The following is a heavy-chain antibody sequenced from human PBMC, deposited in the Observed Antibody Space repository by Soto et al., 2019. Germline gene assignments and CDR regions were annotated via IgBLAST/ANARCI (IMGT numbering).Heavy chain of an antibody. CDR1: GFTVSSNY. J-gene: IGHJ4*02. CDR2: IYSGGST. V-gene: IGHV3-53*01. CDR3: ATTPGIAVAGTEY. Sequence: EVQLVESGGGLIQPGGSLRLSCAASGFTVSSNYMSWVRQAPGKGLEWVSVIYSGGSTYYADSVKGRFTISRDNSKNTLYLQMNSLRAEDTAVYYCATTPGIAVAGTEYWGQGTLVTVSS. D-gene: IGHD6-19*01.